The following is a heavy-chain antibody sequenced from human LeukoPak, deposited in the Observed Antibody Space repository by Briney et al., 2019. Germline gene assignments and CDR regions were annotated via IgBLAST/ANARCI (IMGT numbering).Heavy chain of an antibody. CDR1: GYTFTSYD. V-gene: IGHV1-8*01. J-gene: IGHJ5*02. CDR2: MNPNSGNT. CDR3: ARGMFGYYDSSGYYGSYNWFDP. D-gene: IGHD3-22*01. Sequence: ASVTVSCTASGYTFTSYDINWVRQATGQGLEWMGWMNPNSGNTGYAQKFQGRVTMTRNTSISTAYMELSSLRSEDTAVYYCARGMFGYYDSSGYYGSYNWFDPWGQGTLVTVSS.